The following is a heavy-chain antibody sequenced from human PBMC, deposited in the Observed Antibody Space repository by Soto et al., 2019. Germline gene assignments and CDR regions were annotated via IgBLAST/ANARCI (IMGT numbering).Heavy chain of an antibody. CDR2: ISPYNGNT. CDR1: GYTFRNYG. V-gene: IGHV1-18*01. D-gene: IGHD3-3*01. CDR3: ARDLFSGSDFWRAYNGGYFDY. J-gene: IGHJ4*02. Sequence: QVQLVQSGAEVKGPGASVKVSCKASGYTFRNYGITWVRQAPGQGLEWMAWISPYNGNTNYAQDLQGRVTMTTDTSTSTAYMELRSLTSEDTAMYYCARDLFSGSDFWRAYNGGYFDYWGQGTLVTVSS.